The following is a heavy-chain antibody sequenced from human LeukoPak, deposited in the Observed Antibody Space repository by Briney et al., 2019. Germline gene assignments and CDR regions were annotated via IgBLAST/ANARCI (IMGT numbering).Heavy chain of an antibody. CDR1: GYSFTSYL. V-gene: IGHV5-51*01. CDR2: IYPGDSDT. J-gene: IGHJ3*02. Sequence: GESLKTSLKGSGYSFTSYLIGWVRQVPGKGLEWVGIIYPGDSDTRYSPSFQGQVTISADKSISTAYLQWSSLKASDTAMYYCARQVPGYSSSWHDAFDIWGQGTMVTVSS. CDR3: ARQVPGYSSSWHDAFDI. D-gene: IGHD6-13*01.